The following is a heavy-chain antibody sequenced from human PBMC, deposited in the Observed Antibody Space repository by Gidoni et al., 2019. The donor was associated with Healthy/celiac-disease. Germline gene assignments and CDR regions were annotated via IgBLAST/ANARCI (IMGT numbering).Heavy chain of an antibody. CDR1: GFTFSSYG. CDR2: ISYDGSNK. J-gene: IGHJ3*01. Sequence: QVQLVESGGGVVQPGRSLRLSCAASGFTFSSYGMHWVRQAPGKGLEWVAVISYDGSNKYYADSVKGRFTISRDNSKNTLYLQMNSLRAEDTAVYYCAKEPYWGQGTMVTVSS. CDR3: AKEPY. V-gene: IGHV3-30*18.